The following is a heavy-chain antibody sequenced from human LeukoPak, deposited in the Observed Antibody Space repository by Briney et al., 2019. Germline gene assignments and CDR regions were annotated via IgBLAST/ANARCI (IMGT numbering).Heavy chain of an antibody. D-gene: IGHD6-19*01. V-gene: IGHV1-3*01. Sequence: ASVKVSCKASGYTFTSYAMHWVRQAPGQRLGWMGWINVGNGNTKYSQKFQGRVTITRDTSASTAYMELSSLRSEDTAVYYCARDRSSGWEGNRFDPWGQGTLVTVSS. CDR1: GYTFTSYA. CDR3: ARDRSSGWEGNRFDP. CDR2: INVGNGNT. J-gene: IGHJ5*02.